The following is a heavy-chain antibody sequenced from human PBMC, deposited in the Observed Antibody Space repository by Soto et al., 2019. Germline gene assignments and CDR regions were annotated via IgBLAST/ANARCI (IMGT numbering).Heavy chain of an antibody. Sequence: QVQLVESGGGVVQPGRSLRLSCAASGFTFNNYGMHWVRQALGKGLEWLAVIWNDGSNNYYANSVKGRFIIAKDNSKNSLYLQMNSLRAEDTAVYYCARRQIPPPTRGAANARGGMDVWGQGTTVTVSS. CDR2: IWNDGSNN. D-gene: IGHD6-13*01. J-gene: IGHJ6*02. CDR1: GFTFNNYG. V-gene: IGHV3-33*01. CDR3: ARRQIPPPTRGAANARGGMDV.